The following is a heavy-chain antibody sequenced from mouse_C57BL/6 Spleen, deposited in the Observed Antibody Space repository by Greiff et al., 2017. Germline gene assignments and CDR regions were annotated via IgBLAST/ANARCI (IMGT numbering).Heavy chain of an antibody. Sequence: VKLQESGPELVKPGASVKISCKASGYAFSSSWMNWVKQRPGKGLEWIGRIYPGDGDTNYNGKFKGKATLTADKSSSTAYMQLSSLTSEDSAVYFCAREDDYDGDFDYWGQGTTLTVSS. D-gene: IGHD2-4*01. CDR1: GYAFSSSW. CDR2: IYPGDGDT. CDR3: AREDDYDGDFDY. J-gene: IGHJ2*01. V-gene: IGHV1-82*01.